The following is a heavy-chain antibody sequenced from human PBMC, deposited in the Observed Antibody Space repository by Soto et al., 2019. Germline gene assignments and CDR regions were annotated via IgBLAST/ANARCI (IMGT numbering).Heavy chain of an antibody. CDR3: HTSQDPITDY. CDR2: IRGSGANS. V-gene: IGHV3-23*01. D-gene: IGHD1-20*01. J-gene: IGHJ4*02. CDR1: GLTFSYYA. Sequence: GGSLRLSCAASGLTFSYYAMSWVRQAPGQGLEWVSSIRGSGANSPYADSVNGRFTISRDNSQNTVYLQMTNLRAEDTAVYFCHTSQDPITDYWGQGTLVTVSS.